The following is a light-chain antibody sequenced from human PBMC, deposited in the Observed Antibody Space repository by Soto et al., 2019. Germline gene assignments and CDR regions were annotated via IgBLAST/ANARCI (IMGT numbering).Light chain of an antibody. CDR3: QQGYSFPVT. Sequence: DIQMTQSPSTLSGSVGDRVTITCRASQTISSWLAWYQQKPGKAPKLLIYKASTLKSGVPSRFSGGGSGTDFTLTISSLQPEDFATYYCQQGYSFPVTFGGGTKVDIK. CDR2: KAS. CDR1: QTISSW. J-gene: IGKJ4*01. V-gene: IGKV1-5*03.